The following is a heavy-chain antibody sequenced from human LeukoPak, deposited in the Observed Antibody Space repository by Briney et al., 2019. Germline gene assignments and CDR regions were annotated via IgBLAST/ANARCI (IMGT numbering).Heavy chain of an antibody. CDR3: ATGAATKDAFDI. Sequence: ASVTVSRKVSGYTRTELSIHWVRKAPGKGLGWMGGFDPEDGETIYAQKFQGRVTMTEDTSTDTAYMELSSLRSEDTAVYYCATGAATKDAFDIWGQGTMVTVSS. V-gene: IGHV1-24*01. CDR1: GYTRTELS. CDR2: FDPEDGET. J-gene: IGHJ3*02. D-gene: IGHD2-15*01.